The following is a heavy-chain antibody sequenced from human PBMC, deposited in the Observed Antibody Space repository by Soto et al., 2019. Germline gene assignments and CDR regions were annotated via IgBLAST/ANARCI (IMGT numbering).Heavy chain of an antibody. CDR3: ARQEAARSSFDY. J-gene: IGHJ4*02. V-gene: IGHV4-39*01. Sequence: SETVSLTCTVSGGSISSSSYYWGWIRQPPGKGLEWIGSIYYSGSTYYNPSLKSRVTISVDTSKNQFSLKLSSVTAADTAVYYCARQEAARSSFDYWGQGXLVTVHS. CDR1: GGSISSSSYY. D-gene: IGHD6-6*01. CDR2: IYYSGST.